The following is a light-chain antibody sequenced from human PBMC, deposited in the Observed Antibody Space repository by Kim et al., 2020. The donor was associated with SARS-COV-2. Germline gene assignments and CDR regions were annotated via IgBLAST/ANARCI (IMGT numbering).Light chain of an antibody. Sequence: ELTQPPSASRTPGQRVTISCSGSSSNIVSNTVNWYQQLPGTAPKLLIYSNDQRPSGVPDRISGSKSGTSASLAISGLQSEDEADYYCAAWDGSLNGVVFGGGTQMTVL. CDR1: SSNIVSNT. CDR2: SND. CDR3: AAWDGSLNGVV. J-gene: IGLJ2*01. V-gene: IGLV1-44*01.